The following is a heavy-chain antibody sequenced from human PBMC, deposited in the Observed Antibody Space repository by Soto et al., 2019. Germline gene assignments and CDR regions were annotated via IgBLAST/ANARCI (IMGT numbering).Heavy chain of an antibody. CDR3: ARGEDYIWGSYRPFDAFDI. CDR1: GYTFTSYD. D-gene: IGHD3-16*02. Sequence: EASVKVSCKASGYTFTSYDINWVRQATGQGLAWMGWMNPNSGNTGYAQKFQGRVTMTRNTSISTAYMELSSLISEDTAVYYCARGEDYIWGSYRPFDAFDIWGQGTMVT. V-gene: IGHV1-8*01. J-gene: IGHJ3*02. CDR2: MNPNSGNT.